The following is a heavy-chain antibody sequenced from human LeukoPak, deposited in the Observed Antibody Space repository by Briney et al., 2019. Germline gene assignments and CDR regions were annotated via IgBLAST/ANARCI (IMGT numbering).Heavy chain of an antibody. CDR3: AKGPSSSWLLTWFDS. CDR1: GFTVSSNY. V-gene: IGHV3-21*04. CDR2: ISSSSSYI. D-gene: IGHD3-22*01. J-gene: IGHJ5*01. Sequence: GGSLRLSCAASGFTVSSNYMSWVRQAPGKGLEWVSSISSSSSYIYYADSVKGRFTISRDNAKNSLFLQMNSLRAEDTAVYYCAKGPSSSWLLTWFDSWGQGTLVTVSS.